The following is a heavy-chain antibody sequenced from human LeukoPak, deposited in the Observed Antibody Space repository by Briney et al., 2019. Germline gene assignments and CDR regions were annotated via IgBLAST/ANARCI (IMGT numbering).Heavy chain of an antibody. CDR2: ISWNSGSI. CDR3: AKDSSGSYYGPGRFFDY. D-gene: IGHD1-26*01. Sequence: GRSLRLSCAASGFTFDDYAMHWVRQAPGKGLEWASGISWNSGSIGYADSVKGRFTISRDNAKNSLYLQMNSLRAEDMALYYCAKDSSGSYYGPGRFFDYWGQGTLVTVSS. J-gene: IGHJ4*02. V-gene: IGHV3-9*03. CDR1: GFTFDDYA.